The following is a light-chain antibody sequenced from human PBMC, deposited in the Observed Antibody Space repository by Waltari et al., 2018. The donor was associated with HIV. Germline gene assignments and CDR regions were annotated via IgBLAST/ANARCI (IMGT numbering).Light chain of an antibody. J-gene: IGKJ3*01. V-gene: IGKV3-20*01. CDR2: SAS. CDR1: QSVNDNS. CDR3: QHYVNSLT. Sequence: EIVLTQWPSTLSLSPGDSATLSCRASQSVNDNSLAWYQQKPGQAPRLLVYSASTRVSGIPDRFSGSGSGTDFTLTITRLEPEDFAIYYCQHYVNSLTFGPGTKVDLK.